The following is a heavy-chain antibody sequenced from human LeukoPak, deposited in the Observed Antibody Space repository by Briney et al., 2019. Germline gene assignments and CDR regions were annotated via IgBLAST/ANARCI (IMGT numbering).Heavy chain of an antibody. V-gene: IGHV3-33*06. Sequence: GGSLRLSCEASGFSFSSYGMHWDRQAPGKGLEWVAVVWYDGSNTYYADSVKGRFTISRDNYKNTLYLQMNSLRAEDTAVYYCAKDHSGSVLDYWGQGTVVTVSS. CDR3: AKDHSGSVLDY. CDR1: GFSFSSYG. CDR2: VWYDGSNT. D-gene: IGHD1-26*01. J-gene: IGHJ4*02.